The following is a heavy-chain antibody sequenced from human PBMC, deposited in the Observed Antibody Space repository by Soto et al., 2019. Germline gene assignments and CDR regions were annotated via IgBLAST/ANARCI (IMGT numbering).Heavy chain of an antibody. CDR1: GGSISSSSYY. D-gene: IGHD4-4*01. CDR3: ARRGYSNYGSFDY. V-gene: IGHV4-39*01. J-gene: IGHJ4*02. Sequence: LSLTCTVSGGSISSSSYYWGWIRQPPGKGLEWIGSIYYSGSTYYNPSLKSRVTISVDTSKNQFSLKLSSVTAADTAVYYCARRGYSNYGSFDYWGQGTLVTVSS. CDR2: IYYSGST.